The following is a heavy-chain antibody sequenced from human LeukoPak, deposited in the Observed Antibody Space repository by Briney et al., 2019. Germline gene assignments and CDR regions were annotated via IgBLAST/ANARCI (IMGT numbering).Heavy chain of an antibody. J-gene: IGHJ4*02. V-gene: IGHV4-59*01. Sequence: PSETLSLACTLSGGSFSSYYWSWVRQPPGKGLEYIGYVYYTGTTNYNPSLKSRVTISVATSKNQFSLKLSSVTAADTAIYYCARQGYDFWSGYYSFDSWGQGTLVTVSS. D-gene: IGHD3-3*01. CDR1: GGSFSSYY. CDR3: ARQGYDFWSGYYSFDS. CDR2: VYYTGTT.